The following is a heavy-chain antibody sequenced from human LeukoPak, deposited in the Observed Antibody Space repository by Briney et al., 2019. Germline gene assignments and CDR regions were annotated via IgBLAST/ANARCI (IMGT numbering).Heavy chain of an antibody. V-gene: IGHV1-18*01. Sequence: ASVTVSCKASGYTFTSYGISWVRQAPGQGLEWMGWISAYNGNTNYEQKLQGRVTITTDTSTNTAYMEARSHRTDDTAVYYCARGGLQTYCSSTSCYARGHAFDIWGQGTMVTVSS. CDR1: GYTFTSYG. D-gene: IGHD2-2*01. J-gene: IGHJ3*02. CDR3: ARGGLQTYCSSTSCYARGHAFDI. CDR2: ISAYNGNT.